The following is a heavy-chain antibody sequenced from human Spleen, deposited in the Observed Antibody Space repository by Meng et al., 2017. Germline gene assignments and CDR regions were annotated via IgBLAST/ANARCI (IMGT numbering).Heavy chain of an antibody. CDR3: ARVTTVTQYFDY. CDR1: DGSISSGGYY. CDR2: IYYSGST. J-gene: IGHJ4*02. Sequence: VQLQQSGPGLVKPSQTLSLTSTVSDGSISSGGYYWSWIRQHPGKGLEWIGYIYYSGSTYYNPSLKSLVTISVDTSKNQFSLKLSSVTAADTAVYYCARVTTVTQYFDYWGQGTLVTVSS. V-gene: IGHV4-31*01. D-gene: IGHD4-17*01.